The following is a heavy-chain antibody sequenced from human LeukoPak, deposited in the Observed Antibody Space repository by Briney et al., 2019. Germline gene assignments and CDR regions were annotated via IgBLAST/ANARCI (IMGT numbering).Heavy chain of an antibody. CDR1: GFTFSSYS. V-gene: IGHV3-21*01. Sequence: PGGSLRLSCAASGFTFSSYSMNCVRQAPGKGLEWVSSISSSSSYIYYADSVKGRFTISRDNAKNSLYLQMNSLRAEDTAVYYCARPSYSDEVYFDYWGQGTLVTVSS. CDR2: ISSSSSYI. J-gene: IGHJ4*02. CDR3: ARPSYSDEVYFDY. D-gene: IGHD2-21*01.